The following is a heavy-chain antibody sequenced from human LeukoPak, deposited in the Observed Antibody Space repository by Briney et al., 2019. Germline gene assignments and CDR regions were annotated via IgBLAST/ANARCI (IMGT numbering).Heavy chain of an antibody. CDR1: GYTLTELS. J-gene: IGHJ4*02. V-gene: IGHV1-24*01. D-gene: IGHD3-10*01. CDR2: FDPEDGET. Sequence: GASVKVSCKVSGYTLTELSMHWVRQAPGKGLEWMGGFDPEDGETIYAQKFQGRVTMTEDTSTDTAYMELSSLRSDDTAVYYCARDHYYGSGSSYGGPDYWGQGTLVIVSS. CDR3: ARDHYYGSGSSYGGPDY.